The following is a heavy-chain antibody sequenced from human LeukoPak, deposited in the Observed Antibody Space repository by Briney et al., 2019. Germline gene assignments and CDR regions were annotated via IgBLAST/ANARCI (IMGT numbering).Heavy chain of an antibody. CDR1: GGTFSSYA. Sequence: SVKVSCKASGGTFSSYAISWVRQAPGQGLEWMGGIIPIFGTVNYAQKFQGRVTITADESTSTAYMELSSLRSEDTAVYYCASAAGTEHAEKTHDYWGQGTLVTVSS. V-gene: IGHV1-69*13. CDR3: ASAAGTEHAEKTHDY. CDR2: IIPIFGTV. J-gene: IGHJ4*02. D-gene: IGHD6-13*01.